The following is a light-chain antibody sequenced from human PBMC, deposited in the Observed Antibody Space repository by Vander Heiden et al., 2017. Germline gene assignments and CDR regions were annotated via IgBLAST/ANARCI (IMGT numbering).Light chain of an antibody. J-gene: IGKJ3*01. V-gene: IGKV1-39*01. CDR2: AAS. Sequence: DIQMTQSPSSLSASVGDRVTITCRASQSISSYLNWYQQKPGKAPKLLIYAASSLQSGVPSRFSGSGSGTDFTLTISSLQPEDFATYYCQQRDSTPFAFGPGTKVDIK. CDR1: QSISSY. CDR3: QQRDSTPFA.